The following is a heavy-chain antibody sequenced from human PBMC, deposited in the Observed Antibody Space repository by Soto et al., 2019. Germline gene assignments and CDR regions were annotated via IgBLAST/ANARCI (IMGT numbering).Heavy chain of an antibody. CDR3: AKDGSDYYYYGMDV. J-gene: IGHJ6*02. V-gene: IGHV3-30*18. CDR2: ISYDGSNK. Sequence: VGSHRLSYAASGFNFSSYGMHWVRQAPGKGLEWVAVISYDGSNKYYADSVKGRFTISRDNSKNTLYLQMNSLRAEDTAVYYCAKDGSDYYYYGMDVWGQGTTVTVSS. CDR1: GFNFSSYG.